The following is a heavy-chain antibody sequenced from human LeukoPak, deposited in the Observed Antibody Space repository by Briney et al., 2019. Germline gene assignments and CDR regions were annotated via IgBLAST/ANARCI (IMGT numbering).Heavy chain of an antibody. CDR2: IYVSGRT. CDR3: ARTMDSSSYSPYDY. CDR1: GASISGTSYY. Sequence: SETLSLTCIVSGASISGTSYYWSWVRQPARKGLEWIGHIYVSGRTNYSPSLKSRVAISLDTSRNQFSLDLTSVTAADTAVYYCARTMDSSSYSPYDYWGQGTLVTVSS. D-gene: IGHD6-19*01. J-gene: IGHJ4*02. V-gene: IGHV4-61*09.